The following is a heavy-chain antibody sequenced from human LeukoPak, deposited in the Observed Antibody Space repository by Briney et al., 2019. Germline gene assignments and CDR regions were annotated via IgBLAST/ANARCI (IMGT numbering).Heavy chain of an antibody. CDR2: IYSGGST. CDR3: ARDHPDYYDSSGYFDY. Sequence: GGSLRLSCAASGFTVSSNHMSWVRQAPGKGLEWVSVIYSGGSTYYADSVKGRFTISRDNSKNTLYLQMNSLRAEDTAVYYCARDHPDYYDSSGYFDYWGQGTLVTVSS. D-gene: IGHD3-22*01. J-gene: IGHJ4*02. CDR1: GFTVSSNH. V-gene: IGHV3-66*01.